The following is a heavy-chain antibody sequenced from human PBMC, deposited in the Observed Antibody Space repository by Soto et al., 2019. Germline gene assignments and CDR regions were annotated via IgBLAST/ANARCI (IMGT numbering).Heavy chain of an antibody. CDR2: ISSSSSYI. CDR3: AREEFRTMIVVVKPIDY. V-gene: IGHV3-21*01. Sequence: PGGSLRLSCAASGFTFSSYSMNWVRQAPGKGLEWVSSISSSSSYIYYADSVKGRFTISRDNAKNSLYLQMNSLRAEDTAVYYCAREEFRTMIVVVKPIDYWGQGTLVTVSS. CDR1: GFTFSSYS. D-gene: IGHD3-22*01. J-gene: IGHJ4*02.